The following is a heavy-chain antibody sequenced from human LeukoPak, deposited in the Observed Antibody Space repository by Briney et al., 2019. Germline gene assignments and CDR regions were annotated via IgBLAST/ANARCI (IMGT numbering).Heavy chain of an antibody. J-gene: IGHJ6*03. D-gene: IGHD3-9*01. V-gene: IGHV1-69*05. CDR3: AINYDILTGSYYYYMDV. CDR1: GGTFSSYA. Sequence: SVKVSCKASGGTFSSYAISWVRQAPGQGLEWMGGIIPIFGTANYAQKFQGRVTITTAESTSTAYMELSSLRSEDTAVYYCAINYDILTGSYYYYMDVWGKGTTVTVSS. CDR2: IIPIFGTA.